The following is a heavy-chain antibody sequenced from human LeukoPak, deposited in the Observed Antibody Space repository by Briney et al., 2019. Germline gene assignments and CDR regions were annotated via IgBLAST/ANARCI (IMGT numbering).Heavy chain of an antibody. CDR1: GFTFSSYA. Sequence: GRSLRLSCAASGFTFSSYAMHWVRQAPGKGLEWVAVISYDGSNKYYADSVKGRFTISRDNSKNTLYLQMNSLRAEDTAVYYCARGDLSLNYYYYYGMDVWGQGTTVTVSS. J-gene: IGHJ6*02. CDR3: ARGDLSLNYYYYYGMDV. D-gene: IGHD3-3*01. CDR2: ISYDGSNK. V-gene: IGHV3-30-3*01.